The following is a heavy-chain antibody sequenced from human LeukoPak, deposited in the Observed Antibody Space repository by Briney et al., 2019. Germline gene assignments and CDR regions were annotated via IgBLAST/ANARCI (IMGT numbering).Heavy chain of an antibody. Sequence: SETLSLTCTVSGGSLSTYYCSWTRQPPGKGREWIGYIYYSGSTNYNPSLKIRVTIPVHTSRNQSSPKLSSVTAADTAVSYCASDRGPWAITYYGMDVWGQRTTVTVSS. J-gene: IGHJ6*02. CDR1: GGSLSTYY. CDR2: IYYSGST. CDR3: ASDRGPWAITYYGMDV. V-gene: IGHV4-59*01. D-gene: IGHD3-16*01.